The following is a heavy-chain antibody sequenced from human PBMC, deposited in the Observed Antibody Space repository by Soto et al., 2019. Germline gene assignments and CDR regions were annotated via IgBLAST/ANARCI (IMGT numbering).Heavy chain of an antibody. V-gene: IGHV4-4*02. CDR2: TYRRGRT. CDR1: GDTISNNNS. CDR3: ARGGLEYVGHPYFDY. Sequence: SETLSLTGAVSGDTISNNNSRSWIRQSPGKWLEWIGETYRRGRTSGNQCLKGRATVPVDESNNQFFLKLISVSAADTAVYYCARGGLEYVGHPYFDYWGQGILLTVSS. D-gene: IGHD3-16*01. J-gene: IGHJ4*02.